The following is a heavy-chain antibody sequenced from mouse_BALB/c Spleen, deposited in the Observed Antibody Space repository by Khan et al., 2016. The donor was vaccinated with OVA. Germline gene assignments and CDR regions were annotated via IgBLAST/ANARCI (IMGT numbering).Heavy chain of an antibody. Sequence: QVQLQQSGAELAKPGASVKMSCKASGYTFTTYWMHWVKQRPGQGLEWIGYINPTSGYTDYNQKFKDKATLTSVNSTSTAYMPRSSLTSYDSSVYYCARDRINYWGQGTTLTVSS. CDR2: INPTSGYT. CDR3: ARDRINY. J-gene: IGHJ2*01. V-gene: IGHV1-7*01. CDR1: GYTFTTYW.